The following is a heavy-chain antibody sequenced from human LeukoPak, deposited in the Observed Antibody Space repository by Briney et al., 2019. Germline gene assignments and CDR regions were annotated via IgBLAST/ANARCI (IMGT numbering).Heavy chain of an antibody. J-gene: IGHJ3*01. Sequence: GGSLRLSCAVSGFTFSDSAMTWVCQAPGKGLDWVSLISFSGANSYYADPAKGRFTISRDNSKDTLFLQMNSLRAEDTAIYYCARDIQLSAWGLGTMVTVSS. D-gene: IGHD5-24*01. CDR1: GFTFSDSA. V-gene: IGHV3-23*01. CDR3: ARDIQLSA. CDR2: ISFSGANS.